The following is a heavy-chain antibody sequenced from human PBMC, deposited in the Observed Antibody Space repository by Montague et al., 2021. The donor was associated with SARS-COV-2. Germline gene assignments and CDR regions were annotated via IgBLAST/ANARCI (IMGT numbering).Heavy chain of an antibody. Sequence: SETLSLTCAVHGGSFSGYYWSWIRQPPGKGLEWIGEINHSGSTNYNPSLKSRVSISVDTSKNQFPLKLSSVTAADTAVYYCARGAPTITMIVGGFTGAGWYFDLWGRGTLVTVSS. V-gene: IGHV4-34*01. D-gene: IGHD3-22*01. J-gene: IGHJ2*01. CDR1: GGSFSGYY. CDR2: INHSGST. CDR3: ARGAPTITMIVGGFTGAGWYFDL.